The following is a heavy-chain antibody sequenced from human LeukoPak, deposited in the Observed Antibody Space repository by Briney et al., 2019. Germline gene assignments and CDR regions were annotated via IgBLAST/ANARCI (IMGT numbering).Heavy chain of an antibody. V-gene: IGHV4-39*07. Sequence: PSETLSLTCTVSGGSISSSSYYWGWIRQPPGKGLEWIGSIYYSGSTYYNPSLKSRVTISVDTSKNQFSLKLSSVTAADTAVYYCARVVRESENYYDSSGYYYKFDYWGQGTLVTVSS. CDR2: IYYSGST. CDR3: ARVVRESENYYDSSGYYYKFDY. J-gene: IGHJ4*02. D-gene: IGHD3-22*01. CDR1: GGSISSSSYY.